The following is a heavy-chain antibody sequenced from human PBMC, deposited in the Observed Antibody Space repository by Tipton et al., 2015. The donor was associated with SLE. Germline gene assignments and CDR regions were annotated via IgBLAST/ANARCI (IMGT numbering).Heavy chain of an antibody. V-gene: IGHV3-74*01. Sequence: SLRLSCAASGFSFSSYWMHWIRQAPGKGLVWVSRINGDGSSTNYADSVKGRFTISRDNAKNTLYLQMNSLRAEDTAVYFCARGRGMARGDYYYYMDVWGKGT. D-gene: IGHD3-16*01. CDR1: GFSFSSYW. CDR3: ARGRGMARGDYYYYMDV. J-gene: IGHJ6*03. CDR2: INGDGSST.